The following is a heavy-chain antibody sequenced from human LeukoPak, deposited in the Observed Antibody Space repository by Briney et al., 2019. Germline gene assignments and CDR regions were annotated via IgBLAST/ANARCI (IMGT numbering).Heavy chain of an antibody. CDR2: IIPIFGTA. D-gene: IGHD6-13*01. Sequence: GASVKVSCKASGGTFSSYAISWVRQAPGQGLEWMGGIIPIFGTANYAQKFQGRVTITADESTSTAYMELSSLRSEDTAVYYCASVDPQLEPRSYYYGMDVWGQGTTVTVSS. CDR1: GGTFSSYA. J-gene: IGHJ6*02. CDR3: ASVDPQLEPRSYYYGMDV. V-gene: IGHV1-69*13.